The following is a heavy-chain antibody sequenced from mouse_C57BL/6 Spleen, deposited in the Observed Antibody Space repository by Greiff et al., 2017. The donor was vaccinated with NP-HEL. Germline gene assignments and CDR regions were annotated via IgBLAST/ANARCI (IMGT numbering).Heavy chain of an antibody. Sequence: QVQLQQSGAELVKPGASVKMSCKASGYTFTSYWIPWVKQRPGQGLEWIGDIYPGSGSTNYNEKFKGKATLTVDTSSSTAYMQLSSLTSEDSAVYYCARWGLRRYFDYWGQGTTLTVSS. V-gene: IGHV1-55*01. D-gene: IGHD2-2*01. CDR2: IYPGSGST. J-gene: IGHJ2*01. CDR1: GYTFTSYW. CDR3: ARWGLRRYFDY.